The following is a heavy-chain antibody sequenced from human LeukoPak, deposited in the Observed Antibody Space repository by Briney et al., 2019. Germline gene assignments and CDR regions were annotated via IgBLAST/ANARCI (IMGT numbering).Heavy chain of an antibody. D-gene: IGHD3-10*01. CDR2: SYYSGST. V-gene: IGHV4-39*01. Sequence: SETLSLTCAVSGGSISSNSYYWGWIRQPPGKGLEWIGSSYYSGSTYYNPSLKSRVTISVDTSKNQFSLKLRSVTGAETDVYYCERTRYYSTSRSYGAPYYFDYWGQGTLVTVSS. CDR3: ERTRYYSTSRSYGAPYYFDY. J-gene: IGHJ4*02. CDR1: GGSISSNSYY.